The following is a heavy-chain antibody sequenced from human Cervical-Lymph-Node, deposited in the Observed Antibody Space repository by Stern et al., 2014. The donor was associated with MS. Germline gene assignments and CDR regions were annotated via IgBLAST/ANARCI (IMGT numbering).Heavy chain of an antibody. CDR1: GGSFSMDS. CDR3: ARDQGGIADS. V-gene: IGHV1-69*01. CDR2: LTPMVGTS. Sequence: VQLVESGAEVKKPGSSVKVSCKASGGSFSMDSISWVRQAPGQGLEWMGGLTPMVGTSNYAQKFQGRVTTTADVSTSTAYMELTSLRSEDTAVYFCARDQGGIADSWGQGTLVIVSS. J-gene: IGHJ4*02. D-gene: IGHD6-13*01.